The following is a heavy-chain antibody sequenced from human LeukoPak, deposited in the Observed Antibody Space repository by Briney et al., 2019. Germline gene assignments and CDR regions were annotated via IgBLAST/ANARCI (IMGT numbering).Heavy chain of an antibody. CDR1: GGSFSGYY. V-gene: IGHV4-34*01. J-gene: IGHJ4*02. D-gene: IGHD4-17*01. Sequence: PSETLSLTCAVYGGSFSGYYWSWIRQPPGKGLEWIGSIYYSGSTYYNPSLKSRVTISVDTSKNQFSLKLSSVTAADTAVYYCARQTDYGGNYFDYWGQGTLVTVSS. CDR3: ARQTDYGGNYFDY. CDR2: IYYSGST.